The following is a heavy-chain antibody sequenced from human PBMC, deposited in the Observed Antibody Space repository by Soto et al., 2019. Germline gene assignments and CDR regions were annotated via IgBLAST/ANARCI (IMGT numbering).Heavy chain of an antibody. CDR2: IIPIFGTT. CDR1: GGIFSSYA. D-gene: IGHD1-26*01. Sequence: QVQLVQSGAEVKKPGSSVNVSCKASGGIFSSYAISWVRHAPGQGLEWLGGIIPIFGTTNYPVKLQGRVSITADYSTSTPYMELTSLTPDDTAVYYCARPSSRRLESSYYYAVDVWGQGTTVTVTS. CDR3: ARPSSRRLESSYYYAVDV. V-gene: IGHV1-69*12. J-gene: IGHJ6*02.